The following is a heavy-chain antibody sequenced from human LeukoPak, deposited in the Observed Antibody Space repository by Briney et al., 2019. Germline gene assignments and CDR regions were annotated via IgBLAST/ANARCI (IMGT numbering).Heavy chain of an antibody. J-gene: IGHJ4*02. CDR3: AKDGILRYFDWLPDYYFDY. Sequence: GGSLRLSCAASGFTFSSYWMHWVRHAPGKGLVWVSRINSDGSSTSYADSVKGRFTISRDNAKNTLYLQMNSLRAEDTAVYYCAKDGILRYFDWLPDYYFDYWGQGTLVTVSS. D-gene: IGHD3-9*01. CDR2: INSDGSST. CDR1: GFTFSSYW. V-gene: IGHV3-74*01.